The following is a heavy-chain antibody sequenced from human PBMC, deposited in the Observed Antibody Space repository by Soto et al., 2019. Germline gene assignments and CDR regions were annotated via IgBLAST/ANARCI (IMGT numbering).Heavy chain of an antibody. CDR2: MNPNSGNT. Sequence: ASAKVSCKASGYTFTSYDINWVRQATGQGLEWMGWMNPNSGNTGYAQKFQGRVTMTRNTSISTAYMELSSLRSEDTAVYYCARVAGIAAADYYYYYGMDVWGQGTTVTVSS. CDR3: ARVAGIAAADYYYYYGMDV. J-gene: IGHJ6*02. CDR1: GYTFTSYD. V-gene: IGHV1-8*01. D-gene: IGHD6-13*01.